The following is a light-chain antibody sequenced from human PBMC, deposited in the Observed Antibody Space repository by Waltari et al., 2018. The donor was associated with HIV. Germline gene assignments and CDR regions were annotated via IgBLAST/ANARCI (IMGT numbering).Light chain of an antibody. CDR3: ASWDDGLRGHV. J-gene: IGLJ1*01. Sequence: QSALTQRPSASDLPGQTLTTSCSGTNSNIGSQFVPWYQQLPGAAPGLLVYRNDQRPSGVDDRFSGSRSGTSASLVIRALRAEDEADYYCASWDDGLRGHVFGSGTTVSVL. V-gene: IGLV1-47*01. CDR2: RND. CDR1: NSNIGSQF.